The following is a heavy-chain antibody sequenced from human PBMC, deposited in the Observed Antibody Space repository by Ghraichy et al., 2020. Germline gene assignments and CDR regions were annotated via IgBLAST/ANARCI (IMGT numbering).Heavy chain of an antibody. CDR2: IYSGGST. CDR1: GFTVSSNY. V-gene: IGHV3-66*01. J-gene: IGHJ6*02. Sequence: GGSLRLSCAASGFTVSSNYMSWVRQAPGKGLEWVSVIYSGGSTYYADSVKGRFTISRDNSKNTLYLQMNSLRAEDTAVYYCARSFPSGSHHYGMDVWGQGTTVTVSS. D-gene: IGHD3-10*01. CDR3: ARSFPSGSHHYGMDV.